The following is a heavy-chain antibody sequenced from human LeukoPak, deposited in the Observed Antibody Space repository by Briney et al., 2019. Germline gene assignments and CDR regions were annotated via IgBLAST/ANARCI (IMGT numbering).Heavy chain of an antibody. J-gene: IGHJ4*02. CDR1: GFTFSRYS. CDR3: ARDLVAGGFDY. CDR2: ISSSSSYI. D-gene: IGHD3-10*01. Sequence: GGSLRLSCAASGFTFSRYSMNWVRQAPGKGLEWVSSISSSSSYIYYADSVKGRFTISRDNAKNSLYLQMNSLRAEDTAVYYCARDLVAGGFDYWGQGTLVTVSS. V-gene: IGHV3-21*01.